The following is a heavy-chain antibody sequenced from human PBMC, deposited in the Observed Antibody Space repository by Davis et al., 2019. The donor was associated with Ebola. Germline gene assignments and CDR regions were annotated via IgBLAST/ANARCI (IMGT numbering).Heavy chain of an antibody. CDR3: ARGSMLGALFDS. CDR2: IIPILGIA. CDR1: GGTLRTHG. D-gene: IGHD1-26*01. V-gene: IGHV1-69*04. J-gene: IGHJ4*02. Sequence: AASVKVSCKAAGGTLRTHGISWVRQAPEQGLEWMGRIIPILGIANYAQKFQGRVTITADKSTSTAYMELSSLISEDTAVYYCARGSMLGALFDSWGQGTLVTVSS.